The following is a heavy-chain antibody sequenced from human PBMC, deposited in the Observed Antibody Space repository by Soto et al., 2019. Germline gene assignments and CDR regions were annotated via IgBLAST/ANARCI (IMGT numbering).Heavy chain of an antibody. Sequence: GGSLRLSCAASGFTFSSYSMNWVRQAPGKGLEWVSSISSSSSYIYYADSVKGRFTISRDNAKNSLYLQMNSLRAEDTAVYYCARDPDGDYNPSYFDYWGQGTLVTVSS. V-gene: IGHV3-21*01. J-gene: IGHJ4*02. CDR1: GFTFSSYS. CDR2: ISSSSSYI. CDR3: ARDPDGDYNPSYFDY. D-gene: IGHD4-17*01.